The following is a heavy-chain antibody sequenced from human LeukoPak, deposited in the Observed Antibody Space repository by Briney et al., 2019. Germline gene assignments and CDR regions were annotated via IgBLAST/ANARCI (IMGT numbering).Heavy chain of an antibody. CDR1: GYTFTNYA. CDR2: INIKTGNP. J-gene: IGHJ4*02. Sequence: GASVKVSCKASGYTFTNYAMNWVRQAPGQGLEWMGWINIKTGNPAYAQGFTRRFVFSLDISVNTASLQISSLKAEDTAVYYCVRDKGGYYYNWIFWGQGTQVTVSS. V-gene: IGHV7-4-1*02. D-gene: IGHD1-20*01. CDR3: VRDKGGYYYNWIF.